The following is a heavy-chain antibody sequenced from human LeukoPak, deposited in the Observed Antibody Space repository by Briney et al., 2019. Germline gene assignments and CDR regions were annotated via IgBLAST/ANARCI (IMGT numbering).Heavy chain of an antibody. CDR1: GGTFSSYA. J-gene: IGHJ4*02. CDR3: ATTTGIVV. D-gene: IGHD3-22*01. V-gene: IGHV1-46*01. CDR2: INPSGGST. Sequence: GASVKVSCKASGGTFSSYAISWVRQAPGQGLEWMGIINPSGGSTSYAQKFQGRVTMTRDTSTSTVYMELSSLRSEDTAVYYCATTTGIVVWGQGTLVTVSS.